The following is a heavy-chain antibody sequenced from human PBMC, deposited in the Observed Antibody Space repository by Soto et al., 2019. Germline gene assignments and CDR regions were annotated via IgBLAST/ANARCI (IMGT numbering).Heavy chain of an antibody. J-gene: IGHJ4*02. CDR3: ARRFLYGSGTWIDY. CDR2: INSDGSST. V-gene: IGHV3-74*01. CDR1: GFTFSSYW. Sequence: EVQLVESGGGLVQPGGSLRLSCAASGFTFSSYWRHWVRHAPGKGLVWVSRINSDGSSTSYADSVKGRFTISRDNAKNTLYLQMNSLRAEDTAVYYCARRFLYGSGTWIDYWGQGTLVTVSS. D-gene: IGHD3-10*01.